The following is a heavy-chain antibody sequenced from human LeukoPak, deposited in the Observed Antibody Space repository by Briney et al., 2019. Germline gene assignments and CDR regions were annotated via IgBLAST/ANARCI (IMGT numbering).Heavy chain of an antibody. V-gene: IGHV3-21*01. CDR2: ISGSATNK. J-gene: IGHJ3*02. CDR3: ARARGFCGDGTCFRYGFDT. CDR1: GFTFSLYS. D-gene: IGHD2-15*01. Sequence: GGSLRLSCAASGFTFSLYSMNWVRQAPGKGLEWISSISGSATNKYYTDSLKGRFTVSRDNAESSLYLQMNSLRAEDTAVYYCARARGFCGDGTCFRYGFDTWGQGTMVTVSS.